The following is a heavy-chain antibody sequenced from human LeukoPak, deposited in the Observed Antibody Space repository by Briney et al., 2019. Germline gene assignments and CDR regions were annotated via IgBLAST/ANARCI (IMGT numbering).Heavy chain of an antibody. V-gene: IGHV3-23*01. J-gene: IGHJ5*02. CDR2: ISETSSHT. Sequence: PGGSLRLSCAASGFTFSSNAMTWVRQAPGQGLEWVSSISETSSHTFYADSVKGRFTISRDNTKNTLFLQMNSLRVEDTAMYYCAKDFSSGWQFDPWGQGTLVTVSS. CDR3: AKDFSSGWQFDP. D-gene: IGHD6-25*01. CDR1: GFTFSSNA.